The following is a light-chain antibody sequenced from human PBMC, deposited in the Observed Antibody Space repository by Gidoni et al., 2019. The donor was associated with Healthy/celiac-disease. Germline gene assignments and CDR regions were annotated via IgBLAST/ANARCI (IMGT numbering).Light chain of an antibody. V-gene: IGLV3-1*01. CDR2: QDS. J-gene: IGLJ3*02. CDR1: KLGDKY. CDR3: QAWDSSTFWV. Sequence: SYELTQPPSVSVSPGQTASITCAGDKLGDKYACWYQQKPGQSPVLVIYQDSKRPSGIPARFSGSNSGNTATLTISGTQAMDEADYYCQAWDSSTFWVFGGGTKLSVL.